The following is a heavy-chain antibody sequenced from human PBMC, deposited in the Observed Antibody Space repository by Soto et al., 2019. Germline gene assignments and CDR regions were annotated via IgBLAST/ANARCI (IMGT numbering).Heavy chain of an antibody. D-gene: IGHD6-13*01. CDR1: GGSISNYY. Sequence: SETLSLTCTVSGGSISNYYWTWIRQPAGKGLEWIGRIYTSGSTNYNPSLKSRVTMSVDTSKNQFSLKLSSVTAADTALYYCARQTTYSSSWYDYWGPGPLVTVSS. V-gene: IGHV4-4*07. J-gene: IGHJ5*01. CDR2: IYTSGST. CDR3: ARQTTYSSSWYDY.